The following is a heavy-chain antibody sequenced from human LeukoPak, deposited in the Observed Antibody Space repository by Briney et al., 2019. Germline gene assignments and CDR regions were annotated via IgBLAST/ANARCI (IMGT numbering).Heavy chain of an antibody. CDR2: IYYSGST. V-gene: IGHV4-59*11. CDR3: ARAIGNIVVVPSTSAHYYYMDV. D-gene: IGHD2-2*01. J-gene: IGHJ6*03. Sequence: PSETLSLTCTVSGGSIGSHYWSWIRQPPGKGLEWIGYIYYSGSTNYNPSLKSRVTISVDTSKNQFSLKLSSVTAADTAVYHCARAIGNIVVVPSTSAHYYYMDVWGKGTTVTVSS. CDR1: GGSIGSHY.